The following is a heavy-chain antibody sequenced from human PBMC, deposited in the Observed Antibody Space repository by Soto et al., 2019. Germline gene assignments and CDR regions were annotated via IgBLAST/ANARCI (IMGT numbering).Heavy chain of an antibody. Sequence: EVQLVESGGGLVKPGGSLRLSCAASGFTFSNAWMNWVRQAPGKGLEWVGRIKSKTDGGTTDYAAPVKGRFTISRDDSKNTLYLQMNSLKTEDTAVYYCTTDRYYDFWSCYPLWDFDYWGQGTLVTVSS. V-gene: IGHV3-15*07. CDR1: GFTFSNAW. CDR3: TTDRYYDFWSCYPLWDFDY. CDR2: IKSKTDGGTT. D-gene: IGHD3-3*01. J-gene: IGHJ4*02.